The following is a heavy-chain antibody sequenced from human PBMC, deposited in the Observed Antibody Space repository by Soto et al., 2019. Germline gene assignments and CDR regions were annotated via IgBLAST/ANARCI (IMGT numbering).Heavy chain of an antibody. CDR1: GFTFNNNG. J-gene: IGHJ4*02. CDR3: AVLSTVTSGY. D-gene: IGHD4-17*01. V-gene: IGHV3-23*01. Sequence: EVPLLESGGGLVQPGGSLRLSCAASGFTFNNNGMTWVRQAPGKGLEWVSSISGGGGNTYYADSVKGRFTISRDNSKNTLYLQMNSLRAEDTAVYYCAVLSTVTSGYWGQGTLVTVSS. CDR2: ISGGGGNT.